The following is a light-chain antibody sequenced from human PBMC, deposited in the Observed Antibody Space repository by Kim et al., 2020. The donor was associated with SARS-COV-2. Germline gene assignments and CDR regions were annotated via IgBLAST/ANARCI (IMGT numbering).Light chain of an antibody. CDR2: YNS. CDR3: QVWDSSSDHRV. CDR1: NMGSKS. V-gene: IGLV3-21*04. Sequence: GKTARITCGGNNMGSKSVHWYQQKPGQAPVLVIYYNSDRPSGIPERFSGSNSGNTATLTISRVEAGDEADYYCQVWDSSSDHRVFGGGTKLTVL. J-gene: IGLJ3*02.